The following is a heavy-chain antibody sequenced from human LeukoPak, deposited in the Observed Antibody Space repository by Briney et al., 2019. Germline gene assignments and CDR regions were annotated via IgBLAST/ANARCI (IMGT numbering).Heavy chain of an antibody. CDR1: GFTFSSYG. D-gene: IGHD3-3*01. J-gene: IGHJ3*02. V-gene: IGHV3-23*01. CDR3: AKGDFWSGPSAFHI. CDR2: ISGSGGRT. Sequence: PGGSPRLSCVASGFTFSSYGMNWVRQAPGKGLEWVAEISGSGGRTYSADSVKGRFTFSRDNSKNTLYLEMNSLRVEDTAVYYCAKGDFWSGPSAFHIWGQGTMVIVSS.